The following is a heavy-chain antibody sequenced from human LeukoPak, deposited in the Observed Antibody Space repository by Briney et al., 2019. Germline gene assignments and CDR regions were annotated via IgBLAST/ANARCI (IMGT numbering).Heavy chain of an antibody. CDR3: ARAREQLAITVRGGGWFDP. CDR1: GGTFSNHA. CDR2: ILPNLGVP. J-gene: IGHJ5*02. Sequence: GASVKVSCKASGGTFSNHAVSWVRLAPGKGLEWMGRILPNLGVPNYAPKFQDRVTITADTSTNTAYMELSSLRSDDTAVYYCARAREQLAITVRGGGWFDPWGQGTLVTVSS. D-gene: IGHD3-16*01. V-gene: IGHV1-69*04.